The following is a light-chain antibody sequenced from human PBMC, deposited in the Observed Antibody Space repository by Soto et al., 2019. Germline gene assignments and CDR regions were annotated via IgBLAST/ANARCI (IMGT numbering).Light chain of an antibody. CDR2: GIS. Sequence: ETVMTQSRATLSVSPGERATLSCRASQSVNSNLAWYQQHPGQPPRLLIYGISTRATGIPARFSGSGSGTEFSLTISSLQSEDFAVYYCQQYSKWPITFGQGTRLEIK. J-gene: IGKJ5*01. CDR3: QQYSKWPIT. CDR1: QSVNSN. V-gene: IGKV3-15*01.